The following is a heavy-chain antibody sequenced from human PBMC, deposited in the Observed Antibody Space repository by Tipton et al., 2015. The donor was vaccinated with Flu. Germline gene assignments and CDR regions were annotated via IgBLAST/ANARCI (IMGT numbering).Heavy chain of an antibody. V-gene: IGHV4-34*01. Sequence: TLSLTCAVYGGSFSGYYWSWIRQPPGKGLEWIGEINHSGSTNYNPSLKSRVTIPVDTSKNQFSLKLSSVTAADTAVYYCASPRGYCSSTSCYPGRRRGVAFDIWGQGTMVTVSS. D-gene: IGHD2-2*01. CDR2: INHSGST. CDR1: GGSFSGYY. CDR3: ASPRGYCSSTSCYPGRRRGVAFDI. J-gene: IGHJ3*02.